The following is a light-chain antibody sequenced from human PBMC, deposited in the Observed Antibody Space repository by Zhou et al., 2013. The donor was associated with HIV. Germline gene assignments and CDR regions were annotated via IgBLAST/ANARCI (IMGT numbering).Light chain of an antibody. J-gene: IGLJ1*01. CDR2: EVS. Sequence: QSALTQPASVSGSPGQSIAISCTGTSSDVGSYNRVSWYQQSPGTGPKLMIYEVSNRPSGVPDRFSGSKFESSASLAITGLRAEDEADYYCQSFDNNLNTFVFGTGTKVIVL. V-gene: IGLV2-18*01. CDR1: SSDVGSYNR. CDR3: QSFDNNLNTFV.